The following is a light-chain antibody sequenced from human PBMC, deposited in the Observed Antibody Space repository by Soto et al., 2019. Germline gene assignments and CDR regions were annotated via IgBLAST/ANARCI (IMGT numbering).Light chain of an antibody. CDR3: HSYTSSSTND. Sequence: QSVLTQPASVSGSPGQSITISCTGTSSDIGGYNFVSWYQHHPGKAPKLMIFAVSNRPSGVSNRFSGSKSGNTASLTISGLQPEDEADYFCHSYTSSSTNDFGSGTKLTVL. CDR1: SSDIGGYNF. V-gene: IGLV2-14*01. J-gene: IGLJ1*01. CDR2: AVS.